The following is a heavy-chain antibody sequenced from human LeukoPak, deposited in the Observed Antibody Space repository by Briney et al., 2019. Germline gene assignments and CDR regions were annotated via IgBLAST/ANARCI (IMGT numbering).Heavy chain of an antibody. Sequence: ASVKVSCKASGYTFTSYDINWVRQATGQGLGWMGWMNPNSGNTGYAQKFQGRVTMTRNTSISTAYMELSSLRSEDTAVYYCARVVRQWLVTIDYWGQGTLVTVSS. J-gene: IGHJ4*02. CDR2: MNPNSGNT. V-gene: IGHV1-8*01. CDR1: GYTFTSYD. D-gene: IGHD6-19*01. CDR3: ARVVRQWLVTIDY.